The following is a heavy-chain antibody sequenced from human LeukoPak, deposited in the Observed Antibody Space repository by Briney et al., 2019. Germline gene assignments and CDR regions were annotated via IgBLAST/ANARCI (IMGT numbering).Heavy chain of an antibody. CDR3: ARTVQSSGWFPDAFDI. J-gene: IGHJ3*02. V-gene: IGHV4-59*01. D-gene: IGHD6-19*01. CDR2: IYYSGST. Sequence: SETLSLTCTVSGGSISSYYWSWIRQPPGKGLEWIGYIYYSGSTNYNPSLKSRVTISVDTSKNQFSLKLSSVTAAATAVYYCARTVQSSGWFPDAFDIWGQGTMVTVSS. CDR1: GGSISSYY.